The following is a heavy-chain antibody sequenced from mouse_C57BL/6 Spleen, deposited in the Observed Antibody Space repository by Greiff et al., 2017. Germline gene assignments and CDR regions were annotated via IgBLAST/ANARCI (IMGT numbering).Heavy chain of an antibody. D-gene: IGHD1-1*01. CDR2: IDTNSGGT. Sequence: QVQLQQPGAELVKPGASVKLSCKASGYTFTSYWMHWVKQRPGRGLEWIGRIDTNSGGTKYNEKFKSQATLTVDKPSSTAYMQLSSLTSEDTAVYYCARSGHYGSSYGYFDVWGTGTTVTVSS. CDR3: ARSGHYGSSYGYFDV. J-gene: IGHJ1*03. V-gene: IGHV1-72*01. CDR1: GYTFTSYW.